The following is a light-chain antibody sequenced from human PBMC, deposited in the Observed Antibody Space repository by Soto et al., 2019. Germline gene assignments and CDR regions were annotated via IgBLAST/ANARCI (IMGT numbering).Light chain of an antibody. V-gene: IGKV3-20*01. CDR1: QSVSSDY. CDR3: QHYGS. J-gene: IGKJ1*01. CDR2: AAS. Sequence: EIVLTQSPGTLSLSPGERATLSCRASQSVSSDYLTWYQQKPGQAPRLLIYAASKRATGIPDRFSGSGSGTDFTLTISRLEPEDFAVYYCQHYGSFGQGNKVEIK.